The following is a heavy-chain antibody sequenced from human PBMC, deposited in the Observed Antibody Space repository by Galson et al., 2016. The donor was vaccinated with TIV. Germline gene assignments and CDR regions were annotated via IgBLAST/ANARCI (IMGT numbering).Heavy chain of an antibody. CDR1: GYRFSHSW. CDR3: PRHGYDFWNGQDYFFYGMDV. CDR2: IYPGDSDT. V-gene: IGHV5-51*01. J-gene: IGHJ6*02. Sequence: QSGAEVKKPGGSLKISCKTSGYRFSHSWIGWVRQKPGKGLEWVGHIYPGDSDTRYSPSFQGHVTISADTSIDTAYLQWGSLEASDTAIYYCPRHGYDFWNGQDYFFYGMDVWGQGTTVTVSS. D-gene: IGHD3-3*01.